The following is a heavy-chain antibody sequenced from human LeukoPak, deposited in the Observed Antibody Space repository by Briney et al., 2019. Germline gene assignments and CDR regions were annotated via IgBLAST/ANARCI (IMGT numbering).Heavy chain of an antibody. CDR1: GFTFSNNA. J-gene: IGHJ6*03. V-gene: IGHV3-23*01. CDR3: ARGGTNYYYMDV. Sequence: PGGSLRLSCAASGFTFSNNAMHWVRQAPGKGLEWVSSISGGGGETYYVDSVKGRFTISRDNSKNTLYLQMDSLRVDDTALYYCARGGTNYYYMDVWGNGATVTVSS. CDR2: ISGGGGET.